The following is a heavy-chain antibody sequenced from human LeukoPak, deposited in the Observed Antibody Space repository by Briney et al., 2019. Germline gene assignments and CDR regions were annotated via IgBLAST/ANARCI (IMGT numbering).Heavy chain of an antibody. Sequence: PSETLPLTCTVSGGSISSYYWSWIRQPPGKGLEWIGYIYYSGSTNYDPSLKSRVTISVDTSKNQFSLKLSSVTAADTAVYYCARELSRPYYYYMDVWGKGTTVTVSS. CDR1: GGSISSYY. J-gene: IGHJ6*03. CDR3: ARELSRPYYYYMDV. V-gene: IGHV4-59*01. CDR2: IYYSGST. D-gene: IGHD2-15*01.